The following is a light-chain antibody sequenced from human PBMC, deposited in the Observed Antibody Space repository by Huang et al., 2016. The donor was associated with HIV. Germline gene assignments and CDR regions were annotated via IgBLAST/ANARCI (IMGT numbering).Light chain of an antibody. CDR2: EGS. CDR3: HQYNKWHS. V-gene: IGKV3-15*01. J-gene: IGKJ2*01. CDR1: QSIRSN. Sequence: EIVLTQSPATLSVSPGERVTLSCRASQSIRSNLAGFQQKPGQAPRLLIYEGSTRATGVPARFSGRASGTAFTLTINSLQSEDLAVYFCHQYNKWHSFGQGTKLDI.